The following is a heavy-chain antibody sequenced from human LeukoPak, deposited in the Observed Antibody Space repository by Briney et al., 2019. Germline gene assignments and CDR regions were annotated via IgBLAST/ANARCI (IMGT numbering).Heavy chain of an antibody. J-gene: IGHJ4*02. CDR2: ISETSIYI. D-gene: IGHD3-22*01. Sequence: GGSLRLSCAGSGFTFSSYTMNWVRHAPGKGLEWVSSISETSIYINYADSVKGRFTISRDNAKYSLYLQMTSLRAEDTAVYYCARSYYDSSGHPHSDLDYWGQGTLVTV. CDR1: GFTFSSYT. CDR3: ARSYYDSSGHPHSDLDY. V-gene: IGHV3-21*01.